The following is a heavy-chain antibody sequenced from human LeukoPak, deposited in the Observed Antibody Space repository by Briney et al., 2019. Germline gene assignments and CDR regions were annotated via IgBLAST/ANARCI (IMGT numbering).Heavy chain of an antibody. V-gene: IGHV3-7*01. J-gene: IGHJ4*02. CDR2: IKQDGSEK. D-gene: IGHD6-13*01. CDR1: GFTFSSYW. Sequence: GGSLRLSCAASGFTFSSYWMSWVRQAPGKGLEWVANIKQDGSEKYYADSVEGRFTITRDNDKNSLYLQLNSLRAEDTAVYYCARDNMKDGGIAAAGTDYWGQGTLVTVSS. CDR3: ARDNMKDGGIAAAGTDY.